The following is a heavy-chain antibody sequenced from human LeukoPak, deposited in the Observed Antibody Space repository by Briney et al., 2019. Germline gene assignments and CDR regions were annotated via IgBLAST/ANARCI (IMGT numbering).Heavy chain of an antibody. CDR2: IYSGGST. CDR1: GFTVSSNY. CDR3: ARGPTSHLFDY. Sequence: GGSLRLSCAASGFTVSSNYMSWVRQAPGKGLEWVSVIYSGGSTYYADPVKGRFTISRDNSKNTLYLQMNSLGAEDTAVYYCARGPTSHLFDYWGQGTLVTVSS. V-gene: IGHV3-53*01. D-gene: IGHD5-24*01. J-gene: IGHJ4*02.